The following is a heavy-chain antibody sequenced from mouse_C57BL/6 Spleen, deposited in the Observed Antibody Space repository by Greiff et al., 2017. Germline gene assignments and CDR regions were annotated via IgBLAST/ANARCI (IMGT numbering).Heavy chain of an antibody. Sequence: DVKLQESGPSLVRPSQTLSLTCTVTGFSINSDCYWIWIRQFPGNKLEYIGYTFYSGITYYNPSLESRTYIPRATSKNQFSLKLSSVTTEDTATYYCARSGYDDGDYYAMDYWGQGTSVTVSS. CDR3: ARSGYDDGDYYAMDY. J-gene: IGHJ4*01. CDR2: TFYSGIT. D-gene: IGHD2-2*01. V-gene: IGHV3-3*01. CDR1: GFSINSDCY.